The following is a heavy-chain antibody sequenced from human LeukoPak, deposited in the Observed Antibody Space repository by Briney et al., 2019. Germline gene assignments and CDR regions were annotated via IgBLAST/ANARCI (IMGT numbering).Heavy chain of an antibody. J-gene: IGHJ3*02. CDR3: AGDMTTSPSGGAFDI. V-gene: IGHV4-39*07. Sequence: PSQTLSLTCTVSGGSISSSSYYWGWIRQPPGKGLEWIGSIYYSGSTYYNPSLKSRVTISVDTSKNQFSLKLSSVTAADTAVYYCAGDMTTSPSGGAFDIWGQGTMVTVSS. CDR1: GGSISSSSYY. CDR2: IYYSGST. D-gene: IGHD3-16*01.